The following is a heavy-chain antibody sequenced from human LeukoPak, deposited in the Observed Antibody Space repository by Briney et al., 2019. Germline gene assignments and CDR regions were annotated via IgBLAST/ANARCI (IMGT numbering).Heavy chain of an antibody. Sequence: GGSLRLSCAASGFTFSNAWMSWVRQAPGKGLEWVGRIKSKTDGGTTDYAAPVKGRFTISRDDSKTTLYLQMNSLKTEDTAVYYCTTEVWQWELLIDAFDIWGQGTMVTVSS. V-gene: IGHV3-15*01. D-gene: IGHD1-26*01. J-gene: IGHJ3*02. CDR2: IKSKTDGGTT. CDR1: GFTFSNAW. CDR3: TTEVWQWELLIDAFDI.